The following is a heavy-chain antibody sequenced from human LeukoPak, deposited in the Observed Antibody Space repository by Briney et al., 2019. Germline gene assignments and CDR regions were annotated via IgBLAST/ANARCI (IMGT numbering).Heavy chain of an antibody. V-gene: IGHV3-30-3*01. D-gene: IGHD3-9*01. Sequence: PGRSLRLSCAASGFTFSNYAMHWVRQAPGKGLEWVALISYDGSNKYYADSVKGRFTISRDKSKNTLFLQMNSLRAEDTTVYYCARAQTGYPPDYWGQGTLVTVSS. J-gene: IGHJ4*02. CDR2: ISYDGSNK. CDR3: ARAQTGYPPDY. CDR1: GFTFSNYA.